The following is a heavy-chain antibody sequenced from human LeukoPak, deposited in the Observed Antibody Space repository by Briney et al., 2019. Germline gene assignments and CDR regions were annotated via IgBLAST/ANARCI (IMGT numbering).Heavy chain of an antibody. CDR3: ARGRPIVGAIPVRFDY. J-gene: IGHJ4*02. CDR1: GGSFSGYY. Sequence: SETLSLTCAVYGGSFSGYYWSWIRQPPGKGLEWIGEINHSGSTNYNPSLKSRATISVDTSKNQFSLKLSSVTAADTAVYYCARGRPIVGAIPVRFDYWGQGTLVTVSS. D-gene: IGHD1-26*01. CDR2: INHSGST. V-gene: IGHV4-34*01.